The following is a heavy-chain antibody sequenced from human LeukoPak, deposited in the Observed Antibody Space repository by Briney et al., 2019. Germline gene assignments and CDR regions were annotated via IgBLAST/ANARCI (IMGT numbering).Heavy chain of an antibody. D-gene: IGHD3-9*01. CDR3: ARGYYDILTGYLPFDY. Sequence: PSETLSLTCIVSGGSINSHYRSWIRQPPGKGLEWIGDIHYTGTTKYNPSVKSRVTISIDTSKNQFSLELSSVTAADTAVYYCARGYYDILTGYLPFDYWGQGTLVTVSS. V-gene: IGHV4-59*08. CDR1: GGSINSHY. CDR2: IHYTGTT. J-gene: IGHJ4*02.